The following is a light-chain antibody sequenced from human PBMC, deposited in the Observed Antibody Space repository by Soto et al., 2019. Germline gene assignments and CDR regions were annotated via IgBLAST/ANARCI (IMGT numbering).Light chain of an antibody. V-gene: IGLV1-44*01. CDR3: AGWDDSVNGPV. Sequence: QSVLTQPPSASGTPGQRVTISCSGSSSNIGSNSVNWYQQLPGTAPKLLMYSNNQRPSGVPDRFSGSNSGTSASLAISGLQFEDEADYYCAGWDDSVNGPVFGGGTKVTVL. CDR1: SSNIGSNS. CDR2: SNN. J-gene: IGLJ3*02.